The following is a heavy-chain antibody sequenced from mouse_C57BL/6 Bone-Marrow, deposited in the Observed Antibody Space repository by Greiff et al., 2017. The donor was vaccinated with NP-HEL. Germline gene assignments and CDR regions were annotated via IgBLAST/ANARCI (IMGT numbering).Heavy chain of an antibody. V-gene: IGHV5-17*01. Sequence: EVKLVESGGGLVKPGGSLKLSCAASGFTFSDYGMHWVRQAPEKGLEWVAYISSGSSTIYYADTVKGRVTISSDNAKYNLFLQMTSLRSEDTAMYYCARRGAYYYGSSAFDYWGQGTTLTVSS. CDR2: ISSGSSTI. CDR1: GFTFSDYG. D-gene: IGHD1-1*01. CDR3: ARRGAYYYGSSAFDY. J-gene: IGHJ2*01.